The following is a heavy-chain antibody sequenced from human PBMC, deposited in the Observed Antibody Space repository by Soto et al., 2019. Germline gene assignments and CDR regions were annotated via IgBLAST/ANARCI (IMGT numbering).Heavy chain of an antibody. J-gene: IGHJ2*01. V-gene: IGHV1-69*12. CDR1: GGTFSNYP. CDR3: ARGNHRWLQLWYFDL. D-gene: IGHD5-12*01. Sequence: QVQLVQSGAEVKKPGSSVKVSCKASGGTFSNYPISWVRQAPGQGLAWMGGIIPIFGTVNYAQKFKGRVTITADESTSTAYMELGSMRSEDTAVYYCARGNHRWLQLWYFDLWGRGTLVTVSS. CDR2: IIPIFGTV.